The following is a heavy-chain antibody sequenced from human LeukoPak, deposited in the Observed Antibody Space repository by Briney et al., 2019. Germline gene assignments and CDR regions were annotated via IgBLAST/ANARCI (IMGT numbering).Heavy chain of an antibody. CDR1: GGSISSYY. J-gene: IGHJ6*03. Sequence: SETLSLTCTVSGGSISSYYWSWIRQPPGKGLEWIGYMYYSGNTNYNPSLKSRVTISVDTSKNQFSLKLNSVTAADTAVYYCARGNAAAGTGYYYYMDVWGKGTTVTISS. CDR2: MYYSGNT. D-gene: IGHD6-13*01. CDR3: ARGNAAAGTGYYYYMDV. V-gene: IGHV4-59*12.